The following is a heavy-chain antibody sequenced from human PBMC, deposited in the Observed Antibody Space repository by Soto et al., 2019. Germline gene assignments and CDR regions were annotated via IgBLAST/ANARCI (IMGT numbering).Heavy chain of an antibody. CDR3: TTSVGATNAYYYGMDV. CDR1: GFTFSDYA. Sequence: EVQLLESGGGLVQPGGSLRLSCAASGFTFSDYAMNWVRQAPGKGLEWVGRIKSKTDGGTTDYAAPVKGRFTISRDDSKNTLYLQMNSLKTEDTAVYYCTTSVGATNAYYYGMDVWGQGTTVTVSS. V-gene: IGHV3-15*01. J-gene: IGHJ6*02. D-gene: IGHD1-26*01. CDR2: IKSKTDGGTT.